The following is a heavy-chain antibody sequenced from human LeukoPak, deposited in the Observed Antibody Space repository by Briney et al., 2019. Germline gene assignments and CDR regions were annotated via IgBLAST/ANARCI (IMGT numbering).Heavy chain of an antibody. CDR1: GFTFSSYW. V-gene: IGHV3-7*01. Sequence: GGSLRLSCAASGFTFSSYWMSWVRQAPGKGLEWVANIKQDGSEKYYVDSVKGRFTISRDNAKNSLYLQMNSLRAEDTAVYYCARDRATYYDFWSGYNYMDVWGKGTTVTVSS. CDR2: IKQDGSEK. J-gene: IGHJ6*03. CDR3: ARDRATYYDFWSGYNYMDV. D-gene: IGHD3-3*01.